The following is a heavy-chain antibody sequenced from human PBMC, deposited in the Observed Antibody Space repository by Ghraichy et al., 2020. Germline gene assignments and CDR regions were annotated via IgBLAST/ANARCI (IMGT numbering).Heavy chain of an antibody. CDR1: GFTFSSYS. J-gene: IGHJ5*02. CDR2: ISSSSSSSTI. D-gene: IGHD4-17*01. Sequence: GESLNISCAASGFTFSSYSMNWVRQAPGKGLEWVSYISSSSSSSTIYYADSVKGRFTISRDNAKNSLYLQMNSLRDEDTAVYYCARDKYGDYVLDPWGQGTLVTVSS. V-gene: IGHV3-48*02. CDR3: ARDKYGDYVLDP.